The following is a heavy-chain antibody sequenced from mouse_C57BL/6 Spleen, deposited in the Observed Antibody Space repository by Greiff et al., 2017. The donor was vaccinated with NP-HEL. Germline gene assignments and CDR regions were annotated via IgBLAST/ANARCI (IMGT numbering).Heavy chain of an antibody. CDR3: ARRDYYGSSYDAMDY. J-gene: IGHJ4*01. CDR1: GYSITSGYY. Sequence: EVHLVESGPGLVKPSQSLSLTCSVTGYSITSGYYWNWIRQFPGNKLEWMGYISYDGSNNYNPSLKNRISITRDTSKNQFFLKLNSVTTEDTATYYCARRDYYGSSYDAMDYWGQGTSVTVSS. D-gene: IGHD1-1*01. V-gene: IGHV3-6*01. CDR2: ISYDGSN.